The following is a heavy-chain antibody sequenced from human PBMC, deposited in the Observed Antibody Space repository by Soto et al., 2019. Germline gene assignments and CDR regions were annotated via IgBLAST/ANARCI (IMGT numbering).Heavy chain of an antibody. CDR1: GFTFTTYG. CDR3: ARDVDTTSHLNWFDP. J-gene: IGHJ5*02. D-gene: IGHD1-26*01. V-gene: IGHV3-33*01. CDR2: IWNDGIKT. Sequence: QVQLVESGGGVVLPGRSLRLSCAASGFTFTTYGMHWVRQAPGKGLEWVAVIWNDGIKTNYADSVRGRFTISRDTSENTVYLQMNSLRVEDTAVYYCARDVDTTSHLNWFDPWGQGTLVTVSS.